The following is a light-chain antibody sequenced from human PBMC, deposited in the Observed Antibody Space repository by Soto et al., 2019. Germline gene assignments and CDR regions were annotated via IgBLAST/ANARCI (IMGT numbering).Light chain of an antibody. CDR2: AAS. CDR3: QQSFSDPPLS. Sequence: DIQLTQSPSSLSASVGDRVTITCRASQSVTTYLNWYQQKPGKAPKLLLSAASSLRDGVPASFSGSGPGTVFTLTINSLHPEDFATYYCQQSFSDPPLSFAGGTRVEVK. V-gene: IGKV1-39*01. J-gene: IGKJ4*01. CDR1: QSVTTY.